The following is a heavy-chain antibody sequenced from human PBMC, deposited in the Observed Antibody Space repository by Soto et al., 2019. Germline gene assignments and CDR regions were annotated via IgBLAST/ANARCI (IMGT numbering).Heavy chain of an antibody. J-gene: IGHJ6*02. Sequence: SETLSLTCTVSGGSVSSGSYYWSWIRQPPGKGLEWIGYIYYSGSTNYNPSLKSRVTISVDTSKNQFSLKLSSVTAADTAVYYCARDIMGTNYYYYGMDVWGQGTTVTVSS. CDR1: GGSVSSGSYY. D-gene: IGHD2-8*01. CDR2: IYYSGST. V-gene: IGHV4-61*01. CDR3: ARDIMGTNYYYYGMDV.